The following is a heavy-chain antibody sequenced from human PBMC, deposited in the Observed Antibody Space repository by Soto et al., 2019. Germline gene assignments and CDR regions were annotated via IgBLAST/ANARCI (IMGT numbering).Heavy chain of an antibody. CDR2: MNPNSGNT. Sequence: QVQLVQSGAEVKKPGASVKVSCKASGYTFTSYDINWVRKATGQGLEWMGWMNPNSGNTGYAQKFQGRVTMTRNTSISTAYMELSSLRSEDTAVYYCARAWRGVTGYAFDIWGQGTMVTVSS. V-gene: IGHV1-8*01. CDR1: GYTFTSYD. CDR3: ARAWRGVTGYAFDI. D-gene: IGHD5-18*01. J-gene: IGHJ3*02.